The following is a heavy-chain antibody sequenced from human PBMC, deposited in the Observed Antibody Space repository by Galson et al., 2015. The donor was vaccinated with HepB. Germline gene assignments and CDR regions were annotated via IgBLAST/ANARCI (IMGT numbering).Heavy chain of an antibody. Sequence: SLRLSCAASGFALSNYGMNWVRQAPGKGLEWVSGFGTSGDKTSYADSVTGRVTISIDNSGNTLYLQMKSLRAENTAVYYCATSLLVRTDCWSQGTLVTVPS. CDR2: FGTSGDKT. D-gene: IGHD6-6*01. J-gene: IGHJ4*02. CDR1: GFALSNYG. V-gene: IGHV3-23*01. CDR3: ATSLLVRTDC.